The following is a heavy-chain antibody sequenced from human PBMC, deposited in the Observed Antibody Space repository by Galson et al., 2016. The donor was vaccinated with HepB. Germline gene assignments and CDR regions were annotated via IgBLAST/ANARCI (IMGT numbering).Heavy chain of an antibody. CDR1: GYIFNSYW. V-gene: IGHV5-51*01. J-gene: IGHJ4*02. Sequence: QSGAEVKKHGESLKISCKGSGYIFNSYWIGWVRKMPGKGLEWMGIIFPRDFETRYSPSFQGRVTISADMPLSTAYLQWNSLKASDTAIYYCARQGDDYGLAYWGQGALVTVSS. CDR2: IFPRDFET. D-gene: IGHD4-17*01. CDR3: ARQGDDYGLAY.